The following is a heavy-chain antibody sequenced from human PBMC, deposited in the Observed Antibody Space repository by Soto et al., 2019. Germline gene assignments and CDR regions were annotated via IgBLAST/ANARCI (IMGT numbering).Heavy chain of an antibody. CDR1: ELS. CDR3: ATAGELLGYYYYGMDV. Sequence: ASVKVSCKASELSMHWVRQAPGKGLEWMGGFDPEDGETIYAQKFQGRVTMTEDTSTDTAYMELSSLRSEDTAVYYCATAGELLGYYYYGMDVWGQGTTVTVSS. D-gene: IGHD1-26*01. V-gene: IGHV1-24*01. J-gene: IGHJ6*02. CDR2: FDPEDGET.